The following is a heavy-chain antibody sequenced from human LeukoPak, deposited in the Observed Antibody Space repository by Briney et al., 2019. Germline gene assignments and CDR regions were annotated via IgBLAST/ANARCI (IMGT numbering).Heavy chain of an antibody. J-gene: IGHJ4*02. CDR2: INPNSGGT. D-gene: IGHD3-22*01. Sequence: ASVKVSCKASGSTFTVYYMNWLRQAPGQGLEWMGWINPNSGGTNYAQKFQGRVTMTRDTPISTAYMELTSLRSDDTAVYYCARAEVIDHWGQGTLVTVSS. CDR1: GSTFTVYY. CDR3: ARAEVIDH. V-gene: IGHV1-2*02.